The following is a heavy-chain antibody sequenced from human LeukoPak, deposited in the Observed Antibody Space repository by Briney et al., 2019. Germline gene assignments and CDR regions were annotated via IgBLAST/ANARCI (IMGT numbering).Heavy chain of an antibody. J-gene: IGHJ5*02. Sequence: KASETLSLTCTVSGGSISSYFWTWIRQPPGKGLEWIGYIYYSGSTSYNPSLKSRVTMSVDTSKNQFSLNLNSVTAADTAVYCCARGYLDWFDPWGQGTLVTVSS. CDR2: IYYSGST. D-gene: IGHD1-26*01. CDR3: ARGYLDWFDP. V-gene: IGHV4-59*01. CDR1: GGSISSYF.